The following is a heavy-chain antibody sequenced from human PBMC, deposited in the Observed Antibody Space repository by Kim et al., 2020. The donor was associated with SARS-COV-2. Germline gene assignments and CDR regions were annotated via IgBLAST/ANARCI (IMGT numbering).Heavy chain of an antibody. Sequence: SETLSLTCTVSGGSISSSSYYWGWIRQPPGKGLEWIGSIYYSGSTYYNPSLKSRVTISVDTSKNQFSLKLSSVTAADTAVYYCARLTYSPVVGAPHYDYWGQGTLVTVSS. CDR1: GGSISSSSYY. V-gene: IGHV4-39*01. CDR3: ARLTYSPVVGAPHYDY. J-gene: IGHJ4*02. D-gene: IGHD1-26*01. CDR2: IYYSGST.